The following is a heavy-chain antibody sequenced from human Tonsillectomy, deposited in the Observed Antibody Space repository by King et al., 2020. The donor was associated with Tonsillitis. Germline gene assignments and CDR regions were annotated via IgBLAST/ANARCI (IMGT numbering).Heavy chain of an antibody. CDR2: IKRDGSET. CDR3: ARDSSPALSGIWYDAFDI. V-gene: IGHV3-7*01. Sequence: DVQLVESGGGLVQPGGSLRLSCAASGFTFSTYWLTWVRQAPGKGLEWVANIKRDGSETHYVDSVKGRFTVSRDNAKNSLYLQMKSLRAEDTAVYYCARDSSPALSGIWYDAFDIWGQGTMVTVSS. CDR1: GFTFSTYW. J-gene: IGHJ3*02. D-gene: IGHD2-15*01.